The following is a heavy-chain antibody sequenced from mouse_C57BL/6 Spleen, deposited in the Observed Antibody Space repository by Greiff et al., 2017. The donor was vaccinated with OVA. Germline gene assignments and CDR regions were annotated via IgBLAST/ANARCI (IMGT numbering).Heavy chain of an antibody. D-gene: IGHD2-3*01. V-gene: IGHV1-15*01. Sequence: QVQLQQSGAELVRPGASVTLSCKASGYTFTDYEMHWVKQTPVHGLEWIGAIDPETGGTAYNQKFKGKAILTADKSSSTAYMELRSLTSEDSAVYYCTRRRWETYYFDYWGQGTTLTVSS. CDR1: GYTFTDYE. J-gene: IGHJ2*01. CDR2: IDPETGGT. CDR3: TRRRWETYYFDY.